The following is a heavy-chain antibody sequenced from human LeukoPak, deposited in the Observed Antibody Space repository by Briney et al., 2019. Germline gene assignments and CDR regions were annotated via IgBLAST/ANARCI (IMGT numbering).Heavy chain of an antibody. V-gene: IGHV4-59*08. D-gene: IGHD1-26*01. J-gene: IGHJ4*02. CDR3: ARHGAFYYFDY. CDR2: LYYSGNT. CDR1: GGSISSYY. Sequence: SETLSLTCTVSGGSISSYYWSWIRQPPGKGLEWIRYLYYSGNTNYNPSLKSRVTISVDTSKNQFSLKLSSVTAADTAVYYCARHGAFYYFDYWGQGTLVTVSS.